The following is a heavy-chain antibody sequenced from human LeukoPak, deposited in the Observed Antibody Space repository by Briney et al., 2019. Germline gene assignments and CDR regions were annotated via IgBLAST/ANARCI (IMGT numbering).Heavy chain of an antibody. CDR1: GFTFSSYW. CDR3: ARDWDYGSGSYYYYYYGMDV. D-gene: IGHD3-10*01. J-gene: IGHJ6*02. CDR2: IKQDGSEK. V-gene: IGHV3-7*01. Sequence: GGSLRLSCAASGFTFSSYWMSWVRQAPGKGLEWVANIKQDGSEKYYVDSVKGRFTISRDNAKNSLYLQMNSLRAEDTAVYYCARDWDYGSGSYYYYYYGMDVWGQGTTVTVSS.